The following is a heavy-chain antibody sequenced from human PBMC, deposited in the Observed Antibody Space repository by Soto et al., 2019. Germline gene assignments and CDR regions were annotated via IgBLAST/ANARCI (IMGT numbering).Heavy chain of an antibody. Sequence: LSLTCTVSGGSISSYYWSWIRQPPGKGLEWIGYIYYSGSTNYNPSLKSRVTISVDTSKNQFSLKLSSVTAADTAVYYCARDRDGYNGDYFDYWGQGTLVTVSS. J-gene: IGHJ4*02. CDR2: IYYSGST. D-gene: IGHD5-12*01. CDR3: ARDRDGYNGDYFDY. CDR1: GGSISSYY. V-gene: IGHV4-59*01.